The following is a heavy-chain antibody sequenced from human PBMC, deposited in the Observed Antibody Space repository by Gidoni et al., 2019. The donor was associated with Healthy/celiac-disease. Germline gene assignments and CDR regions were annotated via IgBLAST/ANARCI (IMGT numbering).Heavy chain of an antibody. V-gene: IGHV3-48*03. J-gene: IGHJ4*02. Sequence: EVQLGVSGGGWVQPGGSRRRPCADAWFPFRSYALNWVRQAPGKGLEWVSYISSSGSTIYYADSVKGRFPISRENAKNSLYLQMNSLRAEDTAVYYCALQSSWFGELSLDYWGQGTLVTVSS. CDR1: WFPFRSYA. CDR3: ALQSSWFGELSLDY. CDR2: ISSSGSTI. D-gene: IGHD3-10*01.